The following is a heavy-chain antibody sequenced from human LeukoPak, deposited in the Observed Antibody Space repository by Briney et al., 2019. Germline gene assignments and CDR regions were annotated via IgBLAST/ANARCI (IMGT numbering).Heavy chain of an antibody. CDR3: ARDGHVFGSGSYPLDY. V-gene: IGHV3-30*02. CDR1: GFTFSSYG. Sequence: WGSLRLSCAASGFTFSSYGMHWVRQAPGKGLEWVAFIRYDGSNKYYADSVKGRFTISRDNSKNTLYLQMNSLRAEDTAVYYCARDGHVFGSGSYPLDYWGQGTLVTVSS. CDR2: IRYDGSNK. D-gene: IGHD3-10*01. J-gene: IGHJ4*02.